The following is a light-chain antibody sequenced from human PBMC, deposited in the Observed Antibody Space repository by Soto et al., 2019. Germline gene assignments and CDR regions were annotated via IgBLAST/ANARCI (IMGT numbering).Light chain of an antibody. Sequence: QSALTQPASVSGSPGQSITISCTGTSSYVGGYNYVSWYQQHPGKAPKLMIYEVSNRPSGVSNRFSGSKSGNTSSLTIAGLQAEDEADYSCSSSTSSSTLYVFGTGNKLTVL. CDR3: SSSTSSSTLYV. CDR2: EVS. J-gene: IGLJ1*01. CDR1: SSYVGGYNY. V-gene: IGLV2-14*01.